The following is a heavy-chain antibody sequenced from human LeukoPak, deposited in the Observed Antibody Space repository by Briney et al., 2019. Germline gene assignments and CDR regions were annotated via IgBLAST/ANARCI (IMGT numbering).Heavy chain of an antibody. CDR3: ARGRSYYGSGGPMV. V-gene: IGHV4-34*01. Sequence: SETLSLTCAVYGGSFSGYYWSWIRQPPGKGLEWIGEINHSGSTNYNPSLKSRVTISVDTSKNQFSLKLSSVTAADTAVYYCARGRSYYGSGGPMVWGQGTLVTVSS. CDR2: INHSGST. D-gene: IGHD3-10*01. CDR1: GGSFSGYY. J-gene: IGHJ4*02.